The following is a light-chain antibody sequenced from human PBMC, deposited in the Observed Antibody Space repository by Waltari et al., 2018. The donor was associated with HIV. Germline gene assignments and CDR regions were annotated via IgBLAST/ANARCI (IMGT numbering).Light chain of an antibody. J-gene: IGKJ2*03. V-gene: IGKV3-11*01. CDR1: QSVSSY. CDR2: DAS. CDR3: QQRSNWYS. Sequence: EIVLTQSPATLSLSPGERATLSCRASQSVSSYLAWYQQKPGQAPRLLIYDASNRATGIPARFSGSGSGTDFTLTISSLEPEDFAVYYCQQRSNWYSFGQGTKLEIK.